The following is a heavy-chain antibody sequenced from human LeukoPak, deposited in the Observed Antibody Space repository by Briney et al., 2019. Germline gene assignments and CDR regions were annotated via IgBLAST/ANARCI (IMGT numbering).Heavy chain of an antibody. D-gene: IGHD3-3*01. Sequence: ASVKVSCKASGYTFTSYYMHWVRQAPGQGLEWMGIINPSGGSTSYAQKFQGRVTMTRDMSTSTVYMELSSLRSEDTAVYYCARDHGITIFGVVTARNWFDPWGQGTLVTVSS. J-gene: IGHJ5*02. CDR1: GYTFTSYY. V-gene: IGHV1-46*01. CDR3: ARDHGITIFGVVTARNWFDP. CDR2: INPSGGST.